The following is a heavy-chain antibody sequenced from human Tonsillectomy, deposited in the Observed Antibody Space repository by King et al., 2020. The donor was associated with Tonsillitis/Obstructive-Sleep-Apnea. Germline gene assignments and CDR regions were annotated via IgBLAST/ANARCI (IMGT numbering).Heavy chain of an antibody. J-gene: IGHJ6*03. Sequence: QLVQSGGGLVQPGGSLRLSCAASGFTFSSYAMHWVRQAPGKGLEYVSSITNNGGGTFYANSVKGRFTISRDNSKNTLYLQMGTLRADDMAVYYCAREDYYYYMDVWGKGTTVTVSS. V-gene: IGHV3-64*01. CDR3: AREDYYYYMDV. CDR1: GFTFSSYA. CDR2: ITNNGGGT.